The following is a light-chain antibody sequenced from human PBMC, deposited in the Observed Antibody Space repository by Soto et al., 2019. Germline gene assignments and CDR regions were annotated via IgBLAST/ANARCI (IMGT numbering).Light chain of an antibody. CDR3: QQYGTSLN. V-gene: IGKV3-20*01. CDR1: QTVISGY. Sequence: EIVLTQSPCTLSLSPGERATLSCRASQTVISGYLAWYQQKPGQAPRLLIFDASTRATGIPDRFSGSGSGTDFTLTISRLDPEDFAVYYCQQYGTSLNFGGGTKVDIK. CDR2: DAS. J-gene: IGKJ4*01.